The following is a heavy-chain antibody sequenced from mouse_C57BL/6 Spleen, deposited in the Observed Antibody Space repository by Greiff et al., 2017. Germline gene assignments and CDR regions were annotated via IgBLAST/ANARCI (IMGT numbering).Heavy chain of an antibody. D-gene: IGHD2-4*01. CDR3: ATPPSFDYVFDY. Sequence: QVQLKESGAELAKPGASVKLSCKASGYTFTSYWMHWVKQRPGQGLEWIGYINPSSGYTKYNQKFKDKATLAADKSSSTAYMQLSSLTYEDSAVYYCATPPSFDYVFDYWGQGTTLTVSS. CDR2: INPSSGYT. J-gene: IGHJ2*01. V-gene: IGHV1-7*01. CDR1: GYTFTSYW.